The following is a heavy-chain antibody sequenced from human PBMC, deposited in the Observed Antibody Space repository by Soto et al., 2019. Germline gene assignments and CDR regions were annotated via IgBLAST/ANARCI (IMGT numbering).Heavy chain of an antibody. Sequence: QVQLVQSGAEVKKPGSSVKVSCKASGGPFSNDIITWVRQAPGQGLEWMGRIIPLLSTSTYAQKFQGRLTNTADRSTGTAYMVLNSLRSEDTAVYYCARDSPIGSTFSGYDAIDYWGQGTLITVSS. CDR3: ARDSPIGSTFSGYDAIDY. CDR2: IIPLLSTS. CDR1: GGPFSNDI. J-gene: IGHJ4*02. V-gene: IGHV1-69*08. D-gene: IGHD5-12*01.